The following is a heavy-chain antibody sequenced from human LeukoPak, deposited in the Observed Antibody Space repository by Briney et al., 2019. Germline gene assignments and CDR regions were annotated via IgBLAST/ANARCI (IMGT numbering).Heavy chain of an antibody. CDR3: ARLELWHAY. CDR2: IYYSGST. D-gene: IGHD5-18*01. J-gene: IGHJ4*02. V-gene: IGHV4-59*01. CDR1: GGSISSYY. Sequence: SETLSLTCTVSGGSISSYYWSWIREPPGKGLEWIGYIYYSGSTNYNPSLKSRVTISVDTSKNQFSLKLSSVTAADTAVYYCARLELWHAYWGQGTLVTVSS.